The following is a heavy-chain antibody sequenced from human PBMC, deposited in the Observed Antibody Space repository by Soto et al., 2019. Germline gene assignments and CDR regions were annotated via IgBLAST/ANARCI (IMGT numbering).Heavy chain of an antibody. J-gene: IGHJ5*02. V-gene: IGHV4-31*03. CDR3: ARVGSSWLNWFDP. CDR1: CGSISSGGYY. CDR2: IYYSGST. D-gene: IGHD6-13*01. Sequence: SETLSLTCTASCGSISSGGYYWSWIRLHPGKGLEWIGYIYYSGSTYYNPSLKSRVTISVDTSKNQFSLKLSSVTAADTAVYYCARVGSSWLNWFDPWGQGTLVTVSS.